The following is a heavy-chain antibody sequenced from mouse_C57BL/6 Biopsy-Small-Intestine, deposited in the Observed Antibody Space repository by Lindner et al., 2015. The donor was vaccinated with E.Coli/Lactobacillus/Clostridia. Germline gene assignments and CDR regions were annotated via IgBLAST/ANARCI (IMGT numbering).Heavy chain of an antibody. CDR3: ALGRGFYYAMDY. Sequence: VQLQESGPELVKPGASVKISCKASGYAFSSSWMNWVKQRPGKGLEWIGRIYPGDGDTNYNGKFKGKATLTADKSSSTAYMQLSSLTSEDSAVYFCALGRGFYYAMDYWGQGTSVTVSS. CDR2: IYPGDGDT. V-gene: IGHV1-82*01. D-gene: IGHD4-1*01. J-gene: IGHJ4*01. CDR1: GYAFSSSW.